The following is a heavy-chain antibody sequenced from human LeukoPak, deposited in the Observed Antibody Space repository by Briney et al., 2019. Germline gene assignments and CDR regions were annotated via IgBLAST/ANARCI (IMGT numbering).Heavy chain of an antibody. Sequence: PAEPLSLSCTVYGDPINKYFWSWLRQSPGKGLEWVGYISHTGETDYNPYLKSRGTISPGKSTNQSSLRLTSVTAADTAAYYCTTAGPENLNWGYYIDCWGQGILVTASS. CDR3: TTAGPENLNWGYYIDC. CDR1: GDPINKYF. D-gene: IGHD7-27*01. CDR2: ISHTGET. V-gene: IGHV4-59*01. J-gene: IGHJ4*01.